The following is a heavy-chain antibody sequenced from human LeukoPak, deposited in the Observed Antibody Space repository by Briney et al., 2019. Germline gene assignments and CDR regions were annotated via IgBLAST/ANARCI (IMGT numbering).Heavy chain of an antibody. V-gene: IGHV4-39*02. J-gene: IGHJ4*02. CDR1: GGSISSSSCY. CDR3: ARDDSSPHFDY. Sequence: SETLSLTCTVSGGSISSSSCYWGWIRQPPGKGLEWIGSIYYSGSTYYNPSLKSRVTISVDPSKNQFSLKLSSVTAADTAVYYCARDDSSPHFDYWGQGTLVTVSS. CDR2: IYYSGST. D-gene: IGHD6-13*01.